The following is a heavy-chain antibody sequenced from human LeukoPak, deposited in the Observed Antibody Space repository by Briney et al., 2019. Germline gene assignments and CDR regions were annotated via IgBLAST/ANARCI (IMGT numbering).Heavy chain of an antibody. V-gene: IGHV4-59*11. D-gene: IGHD3-22*01. CDR1: GGSLSGHY. Sequence: SEPLSLTCHVSGGSLSGHYWSWIRQPPGKRLEWIGYVSYTGRTKYNPSLQSRVTISIDTSKSQFSLKLTSVTSAHPRVHSCARLLDNDISGDPDTFDVWGQGTTVSVSS. J-gene: IGHJ3*01. CDR3: ARLLDNDISGDPDTFDV. CDR2: VSYTGRT.